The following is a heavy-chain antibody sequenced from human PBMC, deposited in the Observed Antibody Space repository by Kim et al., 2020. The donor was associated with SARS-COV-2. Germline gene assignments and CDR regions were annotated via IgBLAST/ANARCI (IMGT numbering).Heavy chain of an antibody. V-gene: IGHV3-48*04. Sequence: GGSLRLSCAASGFAFSSYTMNWVRQAPGKGLEWVSHISSSSSSMYYADSVKGRFTISRDNAKNSLYLLMSSLRAEDTAVYYCAGNKYGDDPLDCWGQGTLVTVSS. D-gene: IGHD4-17*01. CDR3: AGNKYGDDPLDC. CDR1: GFAFSSYT. CDR2: ISSSSSSM. J-gene: IGHJ4*02.